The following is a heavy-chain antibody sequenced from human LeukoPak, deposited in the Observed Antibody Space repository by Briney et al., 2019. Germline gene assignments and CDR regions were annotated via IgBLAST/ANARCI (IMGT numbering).Heavy chain of an antibody. CDR3: ARGPYYDSSGHSYDY. V-gene: IGHV4-34*01. Sequence: SETLSLTCAVYGGSFSGYYWSWIRQPPGKGLEWIGEINHSGSTNYNPSLKSRVTISVDTSKNQFSLKLSSVTAADTAVYYCARGPYYDSSGHSYDYWAREPWSPSPQ. D-gene: IGHD3-22*01. CDR1: GGSFSGYY. CDR2: INHSGST. J-gene: IGHJ4*02.